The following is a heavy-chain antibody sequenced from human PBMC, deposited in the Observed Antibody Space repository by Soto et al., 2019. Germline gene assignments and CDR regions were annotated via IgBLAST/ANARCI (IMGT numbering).Heavy chain of an antibody. CDR3: ARDLWVEPELYYYGMDV. Sequence: PSETLSLTCTVSGDSISSADYYWRWILQPPGKGLEWIGHIFYSGTTYYNPSLKSRLTISVDTSKNHFSLRLTSVTAADTAVYYCARDLWVEPELYYYGMDVWGQGTTVT. D-gene: IGHD1-1*01. CDR2: IFYSGTT. J-gene: IGHJ6*02. V-gene: IGHV4-30-4*01. CDR1: GDSISSADYY.